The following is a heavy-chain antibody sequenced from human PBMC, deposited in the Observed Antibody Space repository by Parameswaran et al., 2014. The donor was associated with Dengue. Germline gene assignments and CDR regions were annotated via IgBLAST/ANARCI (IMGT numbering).Heavy chain of an antibody. D-gene: IGHD3-9*01. CDR3: ARYGDAYYDILTGYYSYYYYGMDV. J-gene: IGHJ6*02. Sequence: VRQAPGKGLEWIGRIYTSGSTNYNPSLKSRVTMSVDTSKNQFSLKLSSVTAADTAVYYCARYGDAYYDILTGYYSYYYYGMDVWGQGTTVTVSS. V-gene: IGHV4-59*10. CDR2: IYTSGST.